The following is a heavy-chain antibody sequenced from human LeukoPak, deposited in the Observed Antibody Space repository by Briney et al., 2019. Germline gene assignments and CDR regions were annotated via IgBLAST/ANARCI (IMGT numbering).Heavy chain of an antibody. Sequence: GESLKISCKGSGYSFTSYWIGWVRQMPGKGLEWMGIIYPGDSDTRYSPSFQGQVTISADKSISTAYLQWSGLRASDTAMYYCARRADILTGYQMAYFDYWGQGTLVTVSS. CDR1: GYSFTSYW. CDR3: ARRADILTGYQMAYFDY. D-gene: IGHD3-9*01. CDR2: IYPGDSDT. V-gene: IGHV5-51*01. J-gene: IGHJ4*02.